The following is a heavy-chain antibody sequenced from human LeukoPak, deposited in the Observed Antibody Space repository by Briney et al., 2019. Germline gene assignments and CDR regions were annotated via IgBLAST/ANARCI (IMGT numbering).Heavy chain of an antibody. Sequence: GRSLRPSCAASGFTFSSYAMHWVRQAPGKGLEWVAVISYDGSNKYYADSVKGRFTISRDNSKNTLYLQMNGLRAEDTAVYYCATGAAGVQLERSNWLDPWGQGTLVTVSS. CDR3: ATGAAGVQLERSNWLDP. D-gene: IGHD1-1*01. V-gene: IGHV3-30-3*01. CDR2: ISYDGSNK. CDR1: GFTFSSYA. J-gene: IGHJ5*02.